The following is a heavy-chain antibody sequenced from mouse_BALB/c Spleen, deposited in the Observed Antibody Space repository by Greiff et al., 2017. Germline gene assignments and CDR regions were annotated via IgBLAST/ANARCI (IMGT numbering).Heavy chain of an antibody. CDR1: GYTFTSYW. J-gene: IGHJ2*01. D-gene: IGHD1-1*01. V-gene: IGHV1S41*01. Sequence: DLVKPGASVKLSCKASGYTFTSYWINWIKQRPGQGLEWIGRIAPGSGSTYYNEMFKGKATLTVDTSSSTAYIQLSSLSSEDSAVYFCAREGDYGSSYVGYYLDYWGQGTTLTVSS. CDR3: AREGDYGSSYVGYYLDY. CDR2: IAPGSGST.